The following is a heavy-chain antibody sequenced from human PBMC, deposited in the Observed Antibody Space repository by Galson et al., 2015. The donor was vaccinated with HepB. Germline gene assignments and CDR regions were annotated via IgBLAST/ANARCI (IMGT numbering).Heavy chain of an antibody. D-gene: IGHD1-26*01. CDR3: VRALRELLRFFDSDH. CDR2: TTSVSSHI. Sequence: SLRLSCAAYGFNFSTYSMAWAREAPGMGLESASCTTSVSSHIYYADSVSGRFTTSRDDAKSSLYLQMNSLRAEDAAVYYCVRALRELLRFFDSDHWGQGTLVTVSS. V-gene: IGHV3-21*01. J-gene: IGHJ4*02. CDR1: GFNFSTYS.